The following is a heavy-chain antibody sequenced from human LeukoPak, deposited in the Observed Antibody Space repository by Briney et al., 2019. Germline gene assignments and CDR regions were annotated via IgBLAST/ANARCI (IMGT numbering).Heavy chain of an antibody. J-gene: IGHJ3*01. V-gene: IGHV4-39*07. Sequence: GSLRLSCAASGFTFSSYSMNWVRQAPGKGLEWIESIYYGGSTYYNPSLKSRVTVSVDTSKNQFSLKLNSVSAADTAIYYCASSSGFGAFDVWGQGTMVTVSS. CDR1: GFTFSSYS. CDR2: IYYGGST. CDR3: ASSSGFGAFDV. D-gene: IGHD6-19*01.